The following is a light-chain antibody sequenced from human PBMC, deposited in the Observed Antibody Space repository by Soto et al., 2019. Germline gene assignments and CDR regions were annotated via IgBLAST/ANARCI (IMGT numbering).Light chain of an antibody. V-gene: IGKV1-5*01. Sequence: EIQMTHSPSSLSASVGDRVTITFRASQGISNYLAWYQQKPGKAPKLMIYDASSLESGVPSRFSGSVSGTEFTLTISSLQTDDFATYYCQQYNSYSRTFGQGTKVDI. CDR1: QGISNY. CDR2: DAS. J-gene: IGKJ1*01. CDR3: QQYNSYSRT.